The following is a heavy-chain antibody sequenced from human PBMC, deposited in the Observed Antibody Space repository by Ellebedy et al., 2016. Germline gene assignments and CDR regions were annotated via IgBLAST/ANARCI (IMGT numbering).Heavy chain of an antibody. V-gene: IGHV3-23*01. D-gene: IGHD3-3*01. CDR3: AIGRDYDFWSGYYRADY. CDR2: ISGSGGST. Sequence: GGSLRLSCAASGFTFSSYAMSWVRQAPGKGLEWVSVISGSGGSTYYADSVKGRFTISRDNSKNTLYLQMNSLGAEDTAVYYCAIGRDYDFWSGYYRADYWGQGTLVTVSS. CDR1: GFTFSSYA. J-gene: IGHJ4*02.